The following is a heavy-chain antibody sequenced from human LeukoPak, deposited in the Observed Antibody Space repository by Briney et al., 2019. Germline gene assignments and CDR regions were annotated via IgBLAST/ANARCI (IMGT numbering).Heavy chain of an antibody. J-gene: IGHJ4*02. CDR3: ARKAVRGVHFDY. V-gene: IGHV4-34*01. Sequence: SETLSLTCAVYGGSFSGYYWTWIRQTPEKGLEWIGEINHSGSTNYNPSLKSRVTISVDTSKNQFSLKLSSVTAADTAVYYCARKAVRGVHFDYWGQGTLVTVSS. CDR1: GGSFSGYY. CDR2: INHSGST. D-gene: IGHD3-10*01.